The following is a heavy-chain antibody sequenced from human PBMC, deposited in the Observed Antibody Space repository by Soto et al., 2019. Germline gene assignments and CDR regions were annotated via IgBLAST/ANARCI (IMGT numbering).Heavy chain of an antibody. D-gene: IGHD3-10*01. CDR1: GFTFDDYD. CDR3: AKGGMLRDDYYGAAGYGMDV. CDR2: ISWNSGNI. V-gene: IGHV3-9*01. Sequence: GGSLRLSCAASGFTFDDYDMHWVRQAPGKGLEWVSGISWNSGNIGYAYSVKGRFTISRDNAKNSLYLEMNSLRPEDTALYYCAKGGMLRDDYYGAAGYGMDVWGQGTTVTVSS. J-gene: IGHJ6*02.